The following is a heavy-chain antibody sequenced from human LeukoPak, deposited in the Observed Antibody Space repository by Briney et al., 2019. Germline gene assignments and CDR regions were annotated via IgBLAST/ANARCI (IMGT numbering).Heavy chain of an antibody. V-gene: IGHV3-21*01. J-gene: IGHJ4*02. Sequence: GGSLRLSCAASGIYDMSWVRQAPGKGLEWVSSISSSSSYIYYADSVKGRFTISRDNAKNSLYLQMNSLRAEDTAVYYCARKSSGWYFDYWGQGTLVTVSS. D-gene: IGHD6-19*01. CDR1: GIYD. CDR3: ARKSSGWYFDY. CDR2: ISSSSSYI.